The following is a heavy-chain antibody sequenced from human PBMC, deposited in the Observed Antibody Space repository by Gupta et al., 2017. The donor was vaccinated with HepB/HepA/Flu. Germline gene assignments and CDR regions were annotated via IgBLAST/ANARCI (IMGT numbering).Heavy chain of an antibody. CDR1: GFNFSSFA. CDR2: ISGSGGST. Sequence: EVQLLESGGGLVQPGGALSRSCVVSGFNFSSFAMIWFREAPGKGLEWVSAISGSGGSTYYEDSVKGRFTISRDNSKNTLFLQINSLRAEDTAVYYCAKGSGYSSSRSLDYWGQGALVTVSS. CDR3: AKGSGYSSSRSLDY. D-gene: IGHD6-13*01. J-gene: IGHJ4*02. V-gene: IGHV3-23*01.